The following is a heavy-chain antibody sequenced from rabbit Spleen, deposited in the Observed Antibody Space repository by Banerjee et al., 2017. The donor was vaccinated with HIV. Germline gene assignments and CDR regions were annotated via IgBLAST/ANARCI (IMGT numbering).Heavy chain of an antibody. CDR2: IYAGSSGST. J-gene: IGHJ4*01. D-gene: IGHD1-1*01. Sequence: QEQLEESGGDLVKPEGSLTLTCTASGFSFSSSYWICRVRQAPGKGLEWIACIYAGSSGSTYYASWAKGRFTISKTSSTTMTLRMTSLSAADTATYFCARSINWSNRGLNLWGQGTLVTVS. CDR1: GFSFSSSYW. CDR3: ARSINWSNRGLNL. V-gene: IGHV1S45*01.